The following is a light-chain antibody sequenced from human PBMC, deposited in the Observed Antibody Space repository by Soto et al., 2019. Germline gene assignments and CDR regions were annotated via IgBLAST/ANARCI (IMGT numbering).Light chain of an antibody. J-gene: IGKJ2*01. V-gene: IGKV3-20*01. CDR1: QSVSSSY. Sequence: EIVFTQSPGTLPLSQGERGTLSCRSSQSVSSSYLAWYQQKLGQAPRLLIYGASSRATGIPDRFSGSGSGTTITITISRLEPEDLAVYYCQQYGSSPTFGPGTKLEIK. CDR2: GAS. CDR3: QQYGSSPT.